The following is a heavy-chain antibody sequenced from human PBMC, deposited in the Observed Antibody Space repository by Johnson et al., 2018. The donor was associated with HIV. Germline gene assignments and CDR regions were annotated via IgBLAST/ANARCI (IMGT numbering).Heavy chain of an antibody. D-gene: IGHD3-22*01. CDR3: ARGGDYYDSNRYPAAFDI. CDR1: GFTFSSYD. CDR2: IGTAGDT. V-gene: IGHV3-13*01. Sequence: VQLVESGGDVVQPGMSLRLSYAASGFTFSSYDMHWVRQATGKGLEWVSAIGTAGDTYYPGSVKGRFTISRDNAKNTLSLQMNSLRAEDTAVYYCARGGDYYDSNRYPAAFDIWGQGTMVTVSS. J-gene: IGHJ3*02.